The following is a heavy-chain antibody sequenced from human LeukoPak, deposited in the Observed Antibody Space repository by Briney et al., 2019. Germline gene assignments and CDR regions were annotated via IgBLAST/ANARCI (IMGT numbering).Heavy chain of an antibody. CDR3: AREPRSTYYYDSSGPYSLYYMDV. CDR1: GYTFTYYG. D-gene: IGHD3-22*01. V-gene: IGHV1-18*01. CDR2: ISAYNGNT. J-gene: IGHJ6*03. Sequence: ASVKVSCKASGYTFTYYGINWVRQAPGQGLEWMGWISAYNGNTNYAQKLQGRVTMTTDTSTTTAYMELRSLRSDDTAVYYCAREPRSTYYYDSSGPYSLYYMDVWGKGTTVTVSS.